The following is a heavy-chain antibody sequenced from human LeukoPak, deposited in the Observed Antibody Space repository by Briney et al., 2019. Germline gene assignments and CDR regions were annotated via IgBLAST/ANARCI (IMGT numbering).Heavy chain of an antibody. CDR1: GGSFSGYY. CDR3: ARVNPTYSSSWYGNLYYYMDV. V-gene: IGHV4-34*01. J-gene: IGHJ6*03. D-gene: IGHD6-13*01. CDR2: INHSGST. Sequence: SETLSLTCAVYGGSFSGYYWSWIRQPPGKGLEWIGEINHSGSTNYNPSLKSRVTISVDTSKNQFSLKLSSVTAADTAVYYCARVNPTYSSSWYGNLYYYMDVWGKGTTVTVSS.